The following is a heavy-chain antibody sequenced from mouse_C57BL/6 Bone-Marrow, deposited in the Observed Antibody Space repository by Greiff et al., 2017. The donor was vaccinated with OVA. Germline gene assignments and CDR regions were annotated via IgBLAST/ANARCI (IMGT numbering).Heavy chain of an antibody. D-gene: IGHD2-5*01. V-gene: IGHV1-15*01. CDR3: TRSYSNYGDFDY. CDR2: IDPENGGN. J-gene: IGHJ2*01. Sequence: QVQLQQSGAELVRPGASVTLSCKASGYTFTDYEMHWVTQTPVHGLDWIGAIDPENGGNAYNQKLQGKAILTADKSASTAYMGLRSLTSEDSAVYYCTRSYSNYGDFDYWGQGTTLTVSS. CDR1: GYTFTDYE.